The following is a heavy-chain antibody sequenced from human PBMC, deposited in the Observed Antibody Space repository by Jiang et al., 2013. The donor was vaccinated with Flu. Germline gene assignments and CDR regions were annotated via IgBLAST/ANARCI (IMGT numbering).Heavy chain of an antibody. CDR3: AHRQGRVYYYDSSGYYSRYFQH. D-gene: IGHD3-22*01. CDR1: GFSLSTSGVG. V-gene: IGHV2-5*02. Sequence: KPTQTLTLTCTFSGFSLSTSGVGVGWIRQPPGKALEWLALIYWDDDKRYSPSLKSRLTITKDTSKNQVVLTMTNMDPVDTATYYCAHRQGRVYYYDSSGYYSRYFQHWGQGTLVTVSS. CDR2: IYWDDDK. J-gene: IGHJ1*01.